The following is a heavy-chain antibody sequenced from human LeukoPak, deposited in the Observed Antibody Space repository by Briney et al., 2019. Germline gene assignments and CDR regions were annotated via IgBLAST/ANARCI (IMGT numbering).Heavy chain of an antibody. CDR2: IIPIFGTA. J-gene: IGHJ3*02. CDR3: ARDPRVDLDANDAFDI. Sequence: ASVKVSCKASGGTFSSYAIGWVRQAPGQGLEWMGGIIPIFGTANYAQKFQGRVTITADESTSTAYMGLSSLGSEDTAVYYCARDPRVDLDANDAFDIWGQGTMVTVSS. D-gene: IGHD3-9*01. V-gene: IGHV1-69*13. CDR1: GGTFSSYA.